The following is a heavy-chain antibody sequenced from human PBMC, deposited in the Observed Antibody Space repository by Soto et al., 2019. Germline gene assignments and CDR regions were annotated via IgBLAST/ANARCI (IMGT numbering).Heavy chain of an antibody. CDR3: ARVYSPCSDAFDI. CDR1: GGSFSGYY. CDR2: INHSGST. D-gene: IGHD2-15*01. V-gene: IGHV4-34*01. Sequence: TSETLSLTCAVYGGSFSGYYWSWIRQPPGKGLEWIGEINHSGSTNYNPSLKSRVTISVDTSKNQFSLKLSSVTAADTAVYYCARVYSPCSDAFDIWGQGTMVTVSS. J-gene: IGHJ3*02.